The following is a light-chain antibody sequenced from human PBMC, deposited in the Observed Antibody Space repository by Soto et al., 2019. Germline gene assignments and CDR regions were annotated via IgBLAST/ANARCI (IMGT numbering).Light chain of an antibody. CDR2: AAS. V-gene: IGKV1-39*01. CDR3: QQSYGTWT. J-gene: IGKJ1*01. Sequence: DVQMTQSPSSLSVSVGDRVTITCRASQSISSYLNWHQQKAGKAPKLLIHAASNLESGVPSRFSGSGSGTDFTLTISSLQPEDFATYYCQQSYGTWTFGQGTKVEIK. CDR1: QSISSY.